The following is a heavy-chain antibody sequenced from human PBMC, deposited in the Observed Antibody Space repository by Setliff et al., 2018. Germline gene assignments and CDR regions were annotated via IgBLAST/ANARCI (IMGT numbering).Heavy chain of an antibody. V-gene: IGHV4-59*08. Sequence: SETLSLTCTVSGGSISTYYWSWIRQPPGKGLEWIGYIYYSGRTNYNPSLRSRVTISVDTSKNQFSLKVSSVTAADTAVYYCARRSPAYYSDSSGYFYDTSPYMDVWGKGTTVTVS. J-gene: IGHJ6*03. CDR3: ARRSPAYYSDSSGYFYDTSPYMDV. CDR1: GGSISTYY. D-gene: IGHD3-22*01. CDR2: IYYSGRT.